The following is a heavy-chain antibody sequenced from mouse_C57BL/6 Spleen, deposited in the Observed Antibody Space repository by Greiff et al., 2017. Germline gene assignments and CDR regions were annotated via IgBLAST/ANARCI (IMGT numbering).Heavy chain of an antibody. J-gene: IGHJ4*01. CDR2: IYPGDGDT. CDR3: AREGAAQFYAMDY. V-gene: IGHV1-82*01. Sequence: QVQLQQSGPELVKPGASVKISCKASGYAFSSSWMNWVKQRPGKGLEWIGRIYPGDGDTNYNGKFKGKATLTADKSSSTAYMQLSSLTSEDSAVYFSAREGAAQFYAMDYWGQGTSVTVSS. CDR1: GYAFSSSW. D-gene: IGHD3-2*02.